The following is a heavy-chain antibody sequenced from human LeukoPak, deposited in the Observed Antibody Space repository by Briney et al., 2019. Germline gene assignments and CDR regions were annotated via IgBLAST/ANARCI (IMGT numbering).Heavy chain of an antibody. D-gene: IGHD3-10*01. CDR1: GYSFTNYW. CDR2: INPIDSYT. J-gene: IGHJ4*02. CDR3: ARRGSGSYLDFDY. V-gene: IGHV5-10-1*01. Sequence: GESLWISCQGSGYSFTNYWISWVRQMPGKGLEWMGRINPIDSYTKYSPSFQGHVTILVDKSINTAYLQWSSLKASDTAIYYCARRGSGSYLDFDYWGQGTVVTVSS.